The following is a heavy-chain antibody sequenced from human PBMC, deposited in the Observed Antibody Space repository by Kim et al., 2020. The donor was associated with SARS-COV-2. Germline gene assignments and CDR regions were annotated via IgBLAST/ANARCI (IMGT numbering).Heavy chain of an antibody. J-gene: IGHJ4*02. CDR1: GGSMTSYY. CDR3: ARDGRVWERVFEY. Sequence: SETLSLTCTVSGGSMTSYYWSWIRQPAGKGLEWIGRVYSSGTTKYNPSLESRVIMSVDTTKNQFFLKLTSVTAADKAVYFCARDGRVWERVFEYWGQG. V-gene: IGHV4-4*07. CDR2: VYSSGTT. D-gene: IGHD1-26*01.